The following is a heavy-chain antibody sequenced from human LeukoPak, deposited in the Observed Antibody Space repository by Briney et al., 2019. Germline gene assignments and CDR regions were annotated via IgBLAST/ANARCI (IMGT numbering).Heavy chain of an antibody. Sequence: SETLSLTCTVSGGSISSSSYYWGWIRQPPGKGLEWIGSIYYSGSTYYNPSLKSRVTISVDTSKNQFSLKLSSVTAADTAVCYCASLGTGYSSSWYFDYWGQGTLVTVSS. V-gene: IGHV4-39*01. CDR2: IYYSGST. D-gene: IGHD6-13*01. CDR3: ASLGTGYSSSWYFDY. J-gene: IGHJ4*02. CDR1: GGSISSSSYY.